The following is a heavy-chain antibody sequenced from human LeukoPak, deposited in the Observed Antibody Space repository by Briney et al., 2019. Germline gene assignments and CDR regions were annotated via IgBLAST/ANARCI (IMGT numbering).Heavy chain of an antibody. J-gene: IGHJ3*02. CDR3: ARSSSYGSAFDI. Sequence: PSETLSLTCTVSGGSISSGAYYWGWIRQYPGKGLQWIGYIYYSGNTYYSPSLKSRLTISLDTSKNQFSLNLTSVTAADTAFYYCARSSSYGSAFDIRGQGTVVTVSS. CDR2: IYYSGNT. V-gene: IGHV4-31*03. D-gene: IGHD5-18*01. CDR1: GGSISSGAYY.